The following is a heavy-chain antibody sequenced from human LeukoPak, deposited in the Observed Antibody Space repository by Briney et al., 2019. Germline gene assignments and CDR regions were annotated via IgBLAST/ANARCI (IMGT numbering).Heavy chain of an antibody. V-gene: IGHV3-23*01. CDR3: ARAAAGSWYFDY. J-gene: IGHJ4*02. CDR1: GFTFSNYV. Sequence: GGSLRLSCAASGFTFSNYVMSWVRQAPGKGLEWVSGISGSGGSIYYADSVKGRFTISRDSSKNTLNLQMNSLRAEDTAVYYCARAAAGSWYFDYWGQGTLVTVSS. D-gene: IGHD6-13*01. CDR2: ISGSGGSI.